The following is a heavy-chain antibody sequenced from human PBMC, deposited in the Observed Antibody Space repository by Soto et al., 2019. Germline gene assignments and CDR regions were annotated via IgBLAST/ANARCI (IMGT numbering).Heavy chain of an antibody. CDR2: IIPIFTRT. V-gene: IGHV1-69*01. D-gene: IGHD2-15*01. CDR3: ARDVVRSTAGDS. CDR1: GGTFSTSS. J-gene: IGHJ4*02. Sequence: QLQLVQSGTEVKEPGSSVKVSCKASGGTFSTSSFVSVRQGPGQGLEWMGGIIPIFTRTNFAQKFQGRVTFSADESTRTSYMELRSLTSEDTAIYYGARDVVRSTAGDSWGQGTLVTVSS.